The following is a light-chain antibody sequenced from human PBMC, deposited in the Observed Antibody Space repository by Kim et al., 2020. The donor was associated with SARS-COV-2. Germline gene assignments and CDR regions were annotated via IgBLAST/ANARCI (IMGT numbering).Light chain of an antibody. CDR3: QSYDSSANGV. Sequence: NFMLTQPHSVSESPGKTVTISCTRSSGRIASNYVQWYQQRPGSSPTTVIYEDNQRPSGVPDRFSGSIDRSSNSASLTISGLKTEDEADYYCQSYDSSANGVFGGGTQLTVL. CDR2: EDN. J-gene: IGLJ7*01. CDR1: SGRIASNY. V-gene: IGLV6-57*01.